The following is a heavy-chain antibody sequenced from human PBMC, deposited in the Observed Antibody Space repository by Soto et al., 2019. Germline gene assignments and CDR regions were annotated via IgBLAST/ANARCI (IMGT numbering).Heavy chain of an antibody. V-gene: IGHV1-69*01. Sequence: QVQLVQSGAEVKKPGSSVKVSCKASGCTFSSYAISWLRQAPGQGLEWMGGIIPIFGTANYAQKFQGRVTITADESTSTAYMELSSLRSEDTAVYYCARTALGYCGGDCYAHDAFDIWGQGTMVTVSS. CDR2: IIPIFGTA. D-gene: IGHD2-21*02. CDR3: ARTALGYCGGDCYAHDAFDI. CDR1: GCTFSSYA. J-gene: IGHJ3*02.